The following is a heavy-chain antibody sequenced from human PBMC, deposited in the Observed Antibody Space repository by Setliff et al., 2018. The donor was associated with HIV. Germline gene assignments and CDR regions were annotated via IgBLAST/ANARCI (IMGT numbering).Heavy chain of an antibody. Sequence: ASVKVSCKASGYTFTTYGITWVRQAPGQGLEWMGWISVYNDDTSYAQKFQGRVTMTTDTSTGTAYMELRSLRSDDTAMYYCARDVSGDHSYYYMDVWGTGTTVTVSS. CDR1: GYTFTTYG. CDR3: ARDVSGDHSYYYMDV. D-gene: IGHD1-26*01. V-gene: IGHV1-18*01. CDR2: ISVYNDDT. J-gene: IGHJ6*03.